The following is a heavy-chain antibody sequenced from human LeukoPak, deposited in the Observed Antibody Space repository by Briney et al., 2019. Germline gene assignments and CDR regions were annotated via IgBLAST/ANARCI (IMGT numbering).Heavy chain of an antibody. J-gene: IGHJ4*02. Sequence: ASVKVSCKASGYTFSNYGINWVRRAPGQGLEWMGWISTYNGNTNYAQKFQGRLTMTADTSTTTAFMDLRSLRSDDTAVYYCARDHDYGDYNTQDLFVYWGQGTLVTVSS. D-gene: IGHD4-17*01. CDR1: GYTFSNYG. CDR3: ARDHDYGDYNTQDLFVY. CDR2: ISTYNGNT. V-gene: IGHV1-18*01.